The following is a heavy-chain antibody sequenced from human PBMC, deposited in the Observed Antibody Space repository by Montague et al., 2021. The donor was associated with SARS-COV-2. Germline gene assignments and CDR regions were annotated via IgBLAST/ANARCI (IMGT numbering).Heavy chain of an antibody. Sequence: SETLSLTCTVSGDSVSSTTYYWAWIRQPPGKGLDYIGTIYYSGSSYYNPSLKSRVAMSVDTSKNQFSLKLDSVTAADTAVYYCARDGGGRTFYYWGQGILVTVSS. CDR2: IYYSGSS. CDR1: GDSVSSTTYY. V-gene: IGHV4-39*07. J-gene: IGHJ4*02. D-gene: IGHD3-16*01. CDR3: ARDGGGRTFYY.